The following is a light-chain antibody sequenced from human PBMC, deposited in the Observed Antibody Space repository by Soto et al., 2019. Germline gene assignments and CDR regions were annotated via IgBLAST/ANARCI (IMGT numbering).Light chain of an antibody. CDR1: SSDIGVYDF. CDR2: QVN. V-gene: IGLV2-8*01. J-gene: IGLJ1*01. CDR3: SSYTSSSTLDV. Sequence: SVRTQPPSASGSPGQSVTISCTGTSSDIGVYDFVSWYQQHPGKAPKVIIYQVNKRPSGVPDRFSGSKSGNTASLTISGLQAEDEADYYCSSYTSSSTLDVFGTGAKDTGL.